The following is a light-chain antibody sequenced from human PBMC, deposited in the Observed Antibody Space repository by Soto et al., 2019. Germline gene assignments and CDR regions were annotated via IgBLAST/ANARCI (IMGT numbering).Light chain of an antibody. Sequence: EIVLTQSPDTLSLSPGERSTLPCRASQSVSSSYLAWYQQRPGQAPRLLIYGASSRATGIPDRFSGSGSGTDFTLTISRLEPEDFAVYYCQQYGSSGTLGQGTKVDIK. CDR2: GAS. CDR1: QSVSSSY. V-gene: IGKV3-20*01. CDR3: QQYGSSGT. J-gene: IGKJ1*01.